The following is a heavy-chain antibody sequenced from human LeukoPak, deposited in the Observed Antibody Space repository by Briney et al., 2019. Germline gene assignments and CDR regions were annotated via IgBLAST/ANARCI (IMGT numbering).Heavy chain of an antibody. V-gene: IGHV3-30*18. D-gene: IGHD6-19*01. CDR2: ISYDGSNK. J-gene: IGHJ4*02. Sequence: PGGSLRLSCAASGFTFSSYGMHWVRQAPGKGLEWVAVISYDGSNKYYADSVKGRFTISRDNSKNTLYLQMNSLRAEDTAVYYCAKDPGYSSGWYMYYFDYWGQGTLVTVSS. CDR1: GFTFSSYG. CDR3: AKDPGYSSGWYMYYFDY.